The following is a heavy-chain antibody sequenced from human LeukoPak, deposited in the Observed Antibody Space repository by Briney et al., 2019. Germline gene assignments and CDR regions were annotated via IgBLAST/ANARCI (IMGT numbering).Heavy chain of an antibody. V-gene: IGHV3-43*01. Sequence: GGSLRLSCAASGFTFDDYTMHWVRQAPGKGPEWVSLISWDGGSTYYADSVKGRFTISRDNSKNTLYLQMNSLRAEDTAVYYCAKDRRYCSSTSCYGGFDPWGQGTLVTVSS. CDR2: ISWDGGST. CDR1: GFTFDDYT. CDR3: AKDRRYCSSTSCYGGFDP. D-gene: IGHD2-2*01. J-gene: IGHJ5*02.